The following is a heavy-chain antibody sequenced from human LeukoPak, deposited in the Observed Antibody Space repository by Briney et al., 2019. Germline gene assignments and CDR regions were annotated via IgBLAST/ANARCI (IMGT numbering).Heavy chain of an antibody. V-gene: IGHV3-7*01. Sequence: TGGSLRLSCVASGFTFSSYWMSWVRQAPGKGLQWVANIKQDGTEKYYVDSVKGRFTISRDSAKNSLYLQMNSPRAEDTAVYYCAREWVSTDYWGQGTLVTVSS. CDR2: IKQDGTEK. CDR3: AREWVSTDY. J-gene: IGHJ4*02. CDR1: GFTFSSYW. D-gene: IGHD5/OR15-5a*01.